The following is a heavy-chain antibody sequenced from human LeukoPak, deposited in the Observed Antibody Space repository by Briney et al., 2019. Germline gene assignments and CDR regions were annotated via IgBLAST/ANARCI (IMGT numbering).Heavy chain of an antibody. D-gene: IGHD6-19*01. V-gene: IGHV3-21*04. Sequence: GGSLRLSCAASGFTFSSYSMNWVRQAPGKGLEWVSSISSSSSYIYYADSVKGRFTISRDNAKNSLYLQMNSLRAEDTAVYYCAKDSSGWYYFDYWGQGTLVTVSS. CDR2: ISSSSSYI. J-gene: IGHJ4*02. CDR1: GFTFSSYS. CDR3: AKDSSGWYYFDY.